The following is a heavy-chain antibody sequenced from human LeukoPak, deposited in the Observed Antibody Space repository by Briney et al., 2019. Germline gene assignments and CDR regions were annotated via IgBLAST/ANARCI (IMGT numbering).Heavy chain of an antibody. CDR1: GYTFTDYY. CDR2: LKPNRGDT. J-gene: IGHJ4*02. D-gene: IGHD2-21*02. V-gene: IGHV1-2*02. Sequence: ASVKVSCKASGYTFTDYYVHWVRQAPGQRLEWMGWLKPNRGDTIYAQQFRGRVTMTTDTSISTAYMELSGLTSDDTAVYYCATGSSTVTATKHPSEYWGQGTLVTVS. CDR3: ATGSSTVTATKHPSEY.